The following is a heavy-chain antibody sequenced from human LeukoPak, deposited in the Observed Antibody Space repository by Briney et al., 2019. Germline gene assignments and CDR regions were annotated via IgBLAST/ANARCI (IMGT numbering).Heavy chain of an antibody. CDR2: IRNKANNYAT. D-gene: IGHD3-10*01. CDR3: TRLGSSGPTLGRDY. J-gene: IGHJ4*02. Sequence: GGSLRLSCAASGSTFSGSAMHWVRQASGKGLEWVGRIRNKANNYATGYAASVKGRFSISRDDSKNTAYLQMNSPKTEDTAVYYCTRLGSSGPTLGRDYWGQGTLVTVSS. V-gene: IGHV3-73*01. CDR1: GSTFSGSA.